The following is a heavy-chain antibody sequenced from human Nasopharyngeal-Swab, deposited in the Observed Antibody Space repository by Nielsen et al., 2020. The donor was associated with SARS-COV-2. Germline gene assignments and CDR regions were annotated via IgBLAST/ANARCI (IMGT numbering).Heavy chain of an antibody. CDR3: ATSSIAAPAN. CDR2: IDPSDSYT. V-gene: IGHV5-10-1*01. Sequence: VRQMPGKGLEWMGRIDPSDSYTNYSPSFQGHVTISADKSISTAYLQWSSLKPSDTAMYYCATSSIAAPANWGQGTLVTVSS. D-gene: IGHD6-6*01. J-gene: IGHJ4*02.